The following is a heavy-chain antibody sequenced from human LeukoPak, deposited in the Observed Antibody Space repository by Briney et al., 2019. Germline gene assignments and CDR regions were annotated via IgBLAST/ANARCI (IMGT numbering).Heavy chain of an antibody. CDR1: GGSISSYY. CDR3: ASTRSGYSTLGY. Sequence: SETLSLTCTVSGGSISSYYWSWIRQPPGKGLEWIGYIYYSGSTNYNPSLKSRVTISVDTSRNQFSLKLTSVTAADTAVYYCASTRSGYSTLGYWGQGTLVTVSS. CDR2: IYYSGST. D-gene: IGHD1-26*01. V-gene: IGHV4-59*01. J-gene: IGHJ4*02.